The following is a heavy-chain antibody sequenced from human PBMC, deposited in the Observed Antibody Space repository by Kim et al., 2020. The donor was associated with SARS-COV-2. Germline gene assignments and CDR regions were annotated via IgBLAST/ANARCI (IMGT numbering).Heavy chain of an antibody. J-gene: IGHJ4*02. CDR2: FDPQYGET. Sequence: ASVKVSCKVSGYTLTELSIHWVRQTPGKGLEWMGNFDPQYGETIYAQKFQGRITMTEDTSTDTAYLELSSLRSDDTAVYYCATESCSGVVIYALYYWGQGTLVTVSS. V-gene: IGHV1-24*01. CDR3: ATESCSGVVIYALYY. D-gene: IGHD3-3*01. CDR1: GYTLTELS.